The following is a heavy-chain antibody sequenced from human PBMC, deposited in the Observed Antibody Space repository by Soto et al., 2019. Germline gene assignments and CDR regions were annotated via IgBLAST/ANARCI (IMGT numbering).Heavy chain of an antibody. V-gene: IGHV3-23*01. D-gene: IGHD6-13*01. J-gene: IGHJ4*02. CDR2: ISGSGGST. CDR1: GFTFRSYG. Sequence: EVHLLESGGGLVQPGGSLRLSCEASGFTFRSYGMNWVRQAPGKGLEWVSGISGSGGSTSYGDSVKGRFTISRDNSKNTLYLEMNSLRVEDTAVYYCAKDEPARSSSWNVPMDYWGQGTLVTVSS. CDR3: AKDEPARSSSWNVPMDY.